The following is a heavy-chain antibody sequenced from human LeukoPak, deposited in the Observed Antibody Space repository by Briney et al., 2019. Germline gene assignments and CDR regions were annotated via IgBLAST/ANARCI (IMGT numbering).Heavy chain of an antibody. Sequence: PSETLSLPCTVSGGSISTYYWSWIRQPPGKGLEWIGYIYYSGSTNYNPSLKSRVTISVDTSKNQFSLKLSSVTAADTAVYYCARDGYSGYDGLWGQGTLVTVSS. CDR3: ARDGYSGYDGL. CDR1: GGSISTYY. CDR2: IYYSGST. V-gene: IGHV4-59*01. J-gene: IGHJ4*02. D-gene: IGHD5-12*01.